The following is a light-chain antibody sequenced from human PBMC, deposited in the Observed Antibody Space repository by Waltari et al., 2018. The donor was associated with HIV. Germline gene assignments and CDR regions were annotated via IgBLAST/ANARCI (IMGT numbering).Light chain of an antibody. CDR3: CSYAGSSIP. CDR2: EVY. Sequence: QSALTQPASVSGSIGQSITISCTGTSSDVGSYNLVSWYQHHPGKAPKLIIYEVYKRPSGVSNRFSDSKSGNTASLTVSGLQAEDEADYYCCSYAGSSIPFGGGTKLTVL. J-gene: IGLJ2*01. V-gene: IGLV2-23*02. CDR1: SSDVGSYNL.